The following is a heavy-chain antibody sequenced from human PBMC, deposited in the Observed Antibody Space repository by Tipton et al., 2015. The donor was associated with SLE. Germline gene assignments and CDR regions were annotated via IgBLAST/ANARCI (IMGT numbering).Heavy chain of an antibody. CDR2: ISGSGGST. CDR3: ARASSGGFDY. J-gene: IGHJ4*02. CDR1: GFTFSSYS. V-gene: IGHV3-21*01. Sequence: SLRLSCAASGFTFSSYSMNWVRQAPGKGLEWVSAISGSGGSTYYADSVKGRFTISRDNAKNTLYLQMNSLRADDTAVYYCARASSGGFDYWGQGTLVTVSS. D-gene: IGHD6-19*01.